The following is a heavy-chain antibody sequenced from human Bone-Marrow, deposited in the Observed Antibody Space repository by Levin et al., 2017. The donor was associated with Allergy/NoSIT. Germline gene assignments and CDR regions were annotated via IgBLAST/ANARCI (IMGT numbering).Heavy chain of an antibody. V-gene: IGHV1-18*01. D-gene: IGHD1-26*01. CDR3: ARDHTPYDETSGNWFGP. Sequence: ASVKVSCKASGYIFGSYGITWVRQAPGQGLEWMGWVHAVNGNGIYARKFQGRVTMTTDTSTNIGYMELKRLRSDDTAVYYCARDHTPYDETSGNWFGPWGQGTLVTVSS. J-gene: IGHJ5*02. CDR2: VHAVNGNG. CDR1: GYIFGSYG.